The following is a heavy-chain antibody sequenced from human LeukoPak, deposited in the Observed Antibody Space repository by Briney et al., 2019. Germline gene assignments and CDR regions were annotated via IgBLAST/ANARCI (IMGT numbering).Heavy chain of an antibody. V-gene: IGHV1-46*01. D-gene: IGHD3-3*01. CDR2: INPSGGST. CDR1: GYTFTSYH. Sequence: ASVKVSCKASGYTFTSYHMHWVRQAPGQGLEWMGIINPSGGSTNYAQKFRGRVTMTRDMSTNTVYMDLSSLRSEDTAVYYCAREAITIFGLVRTQTTKGPHRFDPWGQGTLVTVSS. J-gene: IGHJ5*02. CDR3: AREAITIFGLVRTQTTKGPHRFDP.